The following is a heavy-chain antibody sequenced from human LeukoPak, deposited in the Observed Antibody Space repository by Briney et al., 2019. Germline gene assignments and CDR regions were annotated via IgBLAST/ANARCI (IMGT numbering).Heavy chain of an antibody. CDR1: GSSMNYYY. CDR3: ARRVYSANYFDY. CDR2: VLHSGST. D-gene: IGHD1-26*01. V-gene: IGHV4-59*08. J-gene: IGHJ4*02. Sequence: PSETLPLTCAVSGSSMNYYYWTWMRQPPGRGLEWIGYVLHSGSTTYNPSLKSRVTISLDTSKNQFSLRLSSVTAADTAVYYCARRVYSANYFDYWGQGILVTVSS.